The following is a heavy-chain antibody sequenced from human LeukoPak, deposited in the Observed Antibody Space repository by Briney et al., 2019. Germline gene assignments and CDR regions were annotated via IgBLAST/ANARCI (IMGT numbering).Heavy chain of an antibody. J-gene: IGHJ4*02. CDR1: GGSFSGYY. V-gene: IGHV4-34*01. D-gene: IGHD5-24*01. CDR2: INHSGST. Sequence: SETLSLTCADYGGSFSGYYWSWVRQPPGKGLEWIGEINHSGSTNYNPSLKSRVTISVDTSKNQFSLKLSSLTAADTAVYYCSRGGEMATPLDYWGQGTLVTVSS. CDR3: SRGGEMATPLDY.